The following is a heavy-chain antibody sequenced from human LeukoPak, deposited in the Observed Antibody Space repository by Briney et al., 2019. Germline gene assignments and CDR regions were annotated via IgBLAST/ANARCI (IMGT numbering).Heavy chain of an antibody. CDR3: ARQEDYYYYMDV. J-gene: IGHJ6*03. CDR1: GYTFAKYW. CDR2: IYPGDSDT. V-gene: IGHV5-51*01. Sequence: GESLKISCQASGYTFAKYWIGWVRQMPGKGLEWMGIIYPGDSDTRYSPSFQGQVTISADKSISTAYLQWSSLKASDTAMYYCARQEDYYYYMDVWGKGTTVTISS.